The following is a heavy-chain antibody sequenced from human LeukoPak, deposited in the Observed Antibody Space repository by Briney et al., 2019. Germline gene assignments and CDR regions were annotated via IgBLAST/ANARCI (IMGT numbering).Heavy chain of an antibody. J-gene: IGHJ6*02. V-gene: IGHV4-59*12. CDR1: GGSISSYY. Sequence: TSETLSLTCTVSGGSISSYYWSWIRQPPGKGLEWIGYIYYSGSTNYNPSLKSRVTISVDTSKNQFSLKLGSVTAADTAVYYCAAEATSGMDVWGQGTTVTVSS. CDR2: IYYSGST. CDR3: AAEATSGMDV. D-gene: IGHD5-24*01.